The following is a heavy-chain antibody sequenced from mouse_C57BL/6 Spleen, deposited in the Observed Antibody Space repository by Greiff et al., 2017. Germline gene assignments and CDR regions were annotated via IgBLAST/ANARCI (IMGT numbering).Heavy chain of an antibody. CDR3: TGRYSNYRYFDV. CDR1: GFTFSSYA. J-gene: IGHJ1*03. CDR2: ISSGGDYI. Sequence: EVMLVESGDGLVKPGGSLKLSCAASGFTFSSYAMSWVRQTPEKRLEWVAYISSGGDYIYYADTVKGRFTISRDNARNTLYLQMSSLKSEDTAMYYCTGRYSNYRYFDVWGTGTTVTVSS. D-gene: IGHD2-5*01. V-gene: IGHV5-9-1*02.